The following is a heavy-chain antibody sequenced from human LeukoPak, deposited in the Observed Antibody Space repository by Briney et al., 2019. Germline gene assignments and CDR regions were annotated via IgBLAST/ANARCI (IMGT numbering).Heavy chain of an antibody. CDR1: GYTLTELS. J-gene: IGHJ6*03. D-gene: IGHD3-3*01. CDR2: LDPEDGET. Sequence: GASVKVSCKVSGYTLTELSMHWVRQAPGKGLEWMGGLDPEDGETIYAQKFQGRVTMTEDTSTDTAYMELSGLRSEDTAVYYCARPRFFGSYDFWSGRIPLYYYCYMDVWGKGTTVTVTS. CDR3: ARPRFFGSYDFWSGRIPLYYYCYMDV. V-gene: IGHV1-24*01.